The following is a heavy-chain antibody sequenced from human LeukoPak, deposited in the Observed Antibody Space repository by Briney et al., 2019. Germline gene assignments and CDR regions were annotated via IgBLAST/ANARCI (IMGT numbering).Heavy chain of an antibody. V-gene: IGHV3-7*01. CDR1: GFTFSSYW. D-gene: IGHD2-21*02. CDR3: ARDPSSYCGGDCPLFDY. CDR2: IKQDGSEK. Sequence: GGSLRLSCAASGFTFSSYWMSWVRQVPGKGLEWVANIKQDGSEKYYVDSVKGRFTISRDNAKNSLYLQMNSLRAEDTAVYYCARDPSSYCGGDCPLFDYWGQGTLVTVSS. J-gene: IGHJ4*02.